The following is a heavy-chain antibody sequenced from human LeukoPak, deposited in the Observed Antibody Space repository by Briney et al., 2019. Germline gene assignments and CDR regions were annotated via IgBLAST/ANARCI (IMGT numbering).Heavy chain of an antibody. J-gene: IGHJ4*02. CDR3: ARDWVYKIDY. CDR2: ISHDGFI. CDR1: GFTFSSHV. D-gene: IGHD5-24*01. Sequence: GGSLRLSCETAGFTFSSHVMHWVRRTPGKGLVWVSRISHDGFISYADSVKGRFTISRDNAKNTLILQMNSLGAEDTAVYYCARDWVYKIDYWGRGTLVTVSS. V-gene: IGHV3-74*01.